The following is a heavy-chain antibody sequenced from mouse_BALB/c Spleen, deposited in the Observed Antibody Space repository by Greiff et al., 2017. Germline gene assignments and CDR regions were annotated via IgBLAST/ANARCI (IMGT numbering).Heavy chain of an antibody. D-gene: IGHD1-1*02. CDR1: GFTFSSFG. Sequence: EVKLMESGGGLVQPGGSRKLSCAASGFTFSSFGMHWVRQAPEKGLEWVAYISSGSSTIYYAHTVKGRFTISRDNPKNTLFLQMTSLRSEDTAMYYCARSGWALYYYAMDYWGQGTSVTVSS. CDR3: ARSGWALYYYAMDY. CDR2: ISSGSSTI. V-gene: IGHV5-17*02. J-gene: IGHJ4*01.